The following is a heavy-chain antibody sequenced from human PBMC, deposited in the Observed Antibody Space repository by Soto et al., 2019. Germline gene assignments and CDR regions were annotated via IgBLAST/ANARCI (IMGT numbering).Heavy chain of an antibody. Sequence: GGSLRLSCAASGFTVSSNYMSWVRQAPGKGLAWVSVIYSGGSTYYADSVKGRFTISRHNSKNTLYLQMNSLRAEDTAVYYCARDAIFSNWSDYYYYGMDVWGQGTTVTVSS. J-gene: IGHJ6*02. CDR1: GFTVSSNY. V-gene: IGHV3-53*04. CDR2: IYSGGST. D-gene: IGHD1-1*01. CDR3: ARDAIFSNWSDYYYYGMDV.